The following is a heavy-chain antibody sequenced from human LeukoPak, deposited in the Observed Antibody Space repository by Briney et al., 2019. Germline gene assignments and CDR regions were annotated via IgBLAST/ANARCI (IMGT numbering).Heavy chain of an antibody. D-gene: IGHD6-13*01. V-gene: IGHV3-23*01. J-gene: IGHJ4*02. CDR1: GFTFSTYG. Sequence: GGSLRLSCEASGFTFSTYGINWVRQAPGKGLEWVSAISGSGGSTYYADSVKGRFTISRDNAKNSLYLQMNSLRAEDTAVYYCARVAGAAALYFDYWGQGTLVTVSS. CDR2: ISGSGGST. CDR3: ARVAGAAALYFDY.